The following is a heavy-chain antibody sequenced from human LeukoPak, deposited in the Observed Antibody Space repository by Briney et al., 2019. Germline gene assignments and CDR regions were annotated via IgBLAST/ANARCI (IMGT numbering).Heavy chain of an antibody. CDR2: IYFSGST. CDR1: GGSISSGSYY. Sequence: SETLSLTCTVSGGSISSGSYYWGWIRQPPGKGLEWIGTIYFSGSTYYNPSLKSRVTISVDPSKNQFSLKLSSVAAADTAVYYCARGFAPSRNDAFDIWGQGTMVTVSS. D-gene: IGHD3-10*01. V-gene: IGHV4-39*01. CDR3: ARGFAPSRNDAFDI. J-gene: IGHJ3*02.